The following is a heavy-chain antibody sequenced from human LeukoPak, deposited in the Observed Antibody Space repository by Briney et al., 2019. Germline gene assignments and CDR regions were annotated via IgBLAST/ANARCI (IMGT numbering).Heavy chain of an antibody. D-gene: IGHD4-23*01. CDR3: AGPLNYGGNVLDY. V-gene: IGHV3-48*01. Sequence: GGSLRLSCAASGFTFSTYTMNWVRQAPGKGLEWVSYISSSSSTIYYADSVKGRFTISRDNGKNSLYLQMNSLRAEDTAVYYCAGPLNYGGNVLDYWGQGTLVTVSS. CDR1: GFTFSTYT. J-gene: IGHJ4*02. CDR2: ISSSSSTI.